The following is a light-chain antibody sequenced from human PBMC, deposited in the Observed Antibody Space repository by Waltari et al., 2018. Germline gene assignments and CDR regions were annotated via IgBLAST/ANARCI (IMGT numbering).Light chain of an antibody. J-gene: IGKJ4*01. Sequence: DIVMTQSPDSLAVSLGERATINCKSSQSVLYSSNNKNYLAWYHQKPGQPPKLLIYWASTREAGVPHRFSGSGSGTDFTLTISSLQAEDVAVYYCQQYYSTPLTFGGGTKVEIK. CDR3: QQYYSTPLT. CDR2: WAS. V-gene: IGKV4-1*01. CDR1: QSVLYSSNNKNY.